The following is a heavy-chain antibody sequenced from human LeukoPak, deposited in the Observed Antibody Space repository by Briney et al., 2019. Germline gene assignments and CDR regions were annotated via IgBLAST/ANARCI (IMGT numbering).Heavy chain of an antibody. CDR1: GFNFIDNS. V-gene: IGHV3-21*01. CDR2: ISSSKTYI. D-gene: IGHD2-2*01. Sequence: GGSLRLSCAGSGFNFIDNSMHWVRQAPGRGLEWVSSISSSKTYIYYRDSVKGRFTISRDNAKNSLFLQMNSLRVEDTAVYSCARGYCSGTSCYMFDSWGQGTRVIVSS. CDR3: ARGYCSGTSCYMFDS. J-gene: IGHJ4*02.